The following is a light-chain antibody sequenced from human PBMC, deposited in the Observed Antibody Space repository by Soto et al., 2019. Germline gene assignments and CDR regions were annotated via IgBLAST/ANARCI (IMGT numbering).Light chain of an antibody. CDR3: QPYNSYSST. CDR2: KAS. J-gene: IGKJ1*01. CDR1: QSIGSW. Sequence: DIELTQAPAALSTSIGDKVTIACRASQSIGSWLVWYQQKPGKATKLLIYKASSLESGVPSRFSGGGSGTEFTLTISSLQPDDFSAYYCQPYNSYSSTFRQGT. V-gene: IGKV1-5*03.